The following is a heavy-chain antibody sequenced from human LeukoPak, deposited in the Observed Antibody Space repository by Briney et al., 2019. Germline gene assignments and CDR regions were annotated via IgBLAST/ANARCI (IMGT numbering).Heavy chain of an antibody. J-gene: IGHJ4*02. V-gene: IGHV3-7*03. CDR2: IKQDGSEK. CDR1: GFTFGDTW. D-gene: IGHD3/OR15-3a*01. CDR3: ATSYDMGWLIGY. Sequence: PGGSLRLSCAASGFTFGDTWMNWVRQVPGQGLEWVANIKQDGSEKFYVASVKGRFTISRDNGKSSLYLQMNSLRAEDTALYYCATSYDMGWLIGYWGQGTLVTVS.